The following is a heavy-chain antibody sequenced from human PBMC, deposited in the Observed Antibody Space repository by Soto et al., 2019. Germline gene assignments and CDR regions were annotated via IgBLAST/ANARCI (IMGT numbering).Heavy chain of an antibody. CDR2: ISYDGSNK. D-gene: IGHD6-19*01. CDR3: ARTPHRAYSSGWYKAEYFQH. V-gene: IGHV3-30-3*01. J-gene: IGHJ1*01. CDR1: GFTFSSYA. Sequence: GGSLRLSCAASGFTFSSYAMHWVRQAPGKGLEWVAVISYDGSNKYCADSVKGRFTISRDNSKNTLYLQMNSLRAEDTAVYYCARTPHRAYSSGWYKAEYFQHWGQGTLVTVSS.